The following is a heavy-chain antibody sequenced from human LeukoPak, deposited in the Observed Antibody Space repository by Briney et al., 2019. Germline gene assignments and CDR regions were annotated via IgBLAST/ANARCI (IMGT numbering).Heavy chain of an antibody. V-gene: IGHV4-30-2*01. CDR2: IYHSGST. CDR3: ARGGQYCTSTTCSGAPFDY. Sequence: PSQTLSLTCAVSGGSISRTNYSWSWIRQPPGKGLEWIGYIYHSGSTYYNASLKSRVTISIDRSKNQFSLRLRSVTAADTAVYYCARGGQYCTSTTCSGAPFDYWGQGTLVTVSS. CDR1: GGSISRTNYS. D-gene: IGHD2-2*01. J-gene: IGHJ4*02.